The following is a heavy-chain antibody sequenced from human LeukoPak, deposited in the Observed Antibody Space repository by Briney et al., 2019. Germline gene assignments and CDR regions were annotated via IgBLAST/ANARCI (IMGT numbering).Heavy chain of an antibody. D-gene: IGHD6-13*01. CDR3: ARDVGYIAAAGTST. CDR1: GGTFSSNA. CDR2: IIPIFGTA. J-gene: IGHJ5*02. Sequence: SVKVSCKASGGTFSSNAISWVRQAPGQGLEWMGGIIPIFGTANYAQKFQGRVTITTDESTSTAYMELSSLRSEDTAVYYCARDVGYIAAAGTSTWGQGTLVTVSS. V-gene: IGHV1-69*05.